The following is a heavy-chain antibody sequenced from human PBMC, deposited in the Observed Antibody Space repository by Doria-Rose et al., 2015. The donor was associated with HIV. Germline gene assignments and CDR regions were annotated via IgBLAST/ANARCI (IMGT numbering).Heavy chain of an antibody. CDR1: GFSFSAYA. D-gene: IGHD6-19*01. CDR2: ISFDGSDK. V-gene: IGHV3-30-3*01. CDR3: ARDPLAVPSGIDY. Sequence: QVQLQESGGGVVQPGRSRRLSCVASGFSFSAYAIHWVRQAPGKGLEWVAVISFDGSDKNYADSVKGRFTISRDNSRNTLSLQMNSLRTEDTAVYYCARDPLAVPSGIDYWGQGALVTVSS. J-gene: IGHJ4*02.